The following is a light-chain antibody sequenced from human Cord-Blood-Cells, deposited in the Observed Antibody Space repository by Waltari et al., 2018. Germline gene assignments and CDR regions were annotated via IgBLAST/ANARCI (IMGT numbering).Light chain of an antibody. CDR3: QQYDSTPFT. CDR2: WAS. CDR1: QSVLYSANNKNY. Sequence: DIVMTQSPDSLAVSLGERATINCKSSQSVLYSANNKNYLAWYQQKPGQPPKLLIYWASTRESVVPDRFSGSGSGTDFTLTISSLQAEDVAVYYCQQYDSTPFTFGPGTKVDIK. J-gene: IGKJ3*01. V-gene: IGKV4-1*01.